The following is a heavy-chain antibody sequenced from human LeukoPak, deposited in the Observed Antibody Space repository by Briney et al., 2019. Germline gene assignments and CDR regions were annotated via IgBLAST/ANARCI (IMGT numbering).Heavy chain of an antibody. J-gene: IGHJ4*02. Sequence: PGGSLRLSCAASGFTFSGYNMNWVRQSPGRGLEWVSFISGSGDTIYYTDSVKGRFNISRDNAENSLYLQMNNLRADDTAVYYCARDRSGSYPYYFDYWGQGTLVTVSS. CDR1: GFTFSGYN. V-gene: IGHV3-48*04. D-gene: IGHD1-26*01. CDR3: ARDRSGSYPYYFDY. CDR2: ISGSGDTI.